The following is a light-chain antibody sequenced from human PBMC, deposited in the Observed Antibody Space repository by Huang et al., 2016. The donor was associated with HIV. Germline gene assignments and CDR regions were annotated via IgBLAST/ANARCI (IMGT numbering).Light chain of an antibody. CDR3: QQYERPPDT. CDR1: QCVGIY. J-gene: IGKJ3*01. CDR2: GAS. Sequence: EIVLTQSPGTLSLSPGERATLSCRASQCVGIYLAWYQQKTGQGPRLLIYGASKRVTGIPDRFSGGGSGTDFTLSISRLEPEDFAVYYCQQYERPPDTFGPGTKVNIK. V-gene: IGKV3-20*01.